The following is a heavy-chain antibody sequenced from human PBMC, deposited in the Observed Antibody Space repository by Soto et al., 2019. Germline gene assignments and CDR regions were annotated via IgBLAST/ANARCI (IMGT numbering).Heavy chain of an antibody. J-gene: IGHJ6*02. CDR2: INHSGST. Sequence: PSETLSLTCAVYGGSFSGYYWSWIRQPPGKGLEWIGEINHSGSTNYNPSLKSRVTISVDTSKNQFSLKLSSVTAADTAVYYCARSKAAAGTCGYYYYGMDVWGQGTTVTVSS. D-gene: IGHD6-13*01. CDR3: ARSKAAAGTCGYYYYGMDV. V-gene: IGHV4-34*01. CDR1: GGSFSGYY.